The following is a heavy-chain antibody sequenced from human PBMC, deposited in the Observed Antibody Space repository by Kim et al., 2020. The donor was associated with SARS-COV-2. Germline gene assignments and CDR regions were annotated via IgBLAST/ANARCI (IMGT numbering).Heavy chain of an antibody. V-gene: IGHV5-51*01. J-gene: IGHJ4*02. D-gene: IGHD2-21*02. CDR2: IYPGDSDT. Sequence: GESLKISCKASGYTFTSQWIGWVRQVPGKGPEWMGIIYPGDSDTRYSPSFQGLVTISADRSTNVAYVQWTSLKASDTAMYYCGRGTAVDNFDFWGPGTLVTVPS. CDR1: GYTFTSQW. CDR3: GRGTAVDNFDF.